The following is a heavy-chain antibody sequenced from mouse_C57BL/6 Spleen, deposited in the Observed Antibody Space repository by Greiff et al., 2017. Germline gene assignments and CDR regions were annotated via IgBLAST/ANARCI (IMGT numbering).Heavy chain of an antibody. J-gene: IGHJ4*01. CDR3: AKHTYGSSYGWCYAMDY. D-gene: IGHD1-1*01. V-gene: IGHV5-6*01. CDR1: GFTFSSYG. CDR2: ISSGGSYT. Sequence: EVHLVESGGDLVKPGGSLKLSCAASGFTFSSYGMSWVRQTPDKRLEWVATISSGGSYTYYPDSVKGRYTISRDKAKNTLYLQLSSLKSEDTAMYYCAKHTYGSSYGWCYAMDYWGQGTSVTVSS.